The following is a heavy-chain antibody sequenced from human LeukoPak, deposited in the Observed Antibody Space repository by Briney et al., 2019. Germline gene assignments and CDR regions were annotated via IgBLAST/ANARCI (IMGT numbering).Heavy chain of an antibody. Sequence: GGSLRLSCAASEFTFKNLAMSWVRQAPGKGLEWVSVISDTGRSTYFADSVKGRFTISRDNSKSTLYLEMNSLRPEDTAVYYCAKDVRYNWFDPWGQGALVTVTS. V-gene: IGHV3-23*01. CDR1: EFTFKNLA. CDR2: ISDTGRST. CDR3: AKDVRYNWFDP. J-gene: IGHJ5*02.